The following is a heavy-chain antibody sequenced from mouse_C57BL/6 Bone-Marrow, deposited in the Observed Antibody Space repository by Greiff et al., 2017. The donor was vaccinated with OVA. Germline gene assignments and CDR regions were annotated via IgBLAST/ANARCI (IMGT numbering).Heavy chain of an antibody. J-gene: IGHJ2*01. V-gene: IGHV2-5*01. CDR1: GFSLTSYG. CDR3: AKNEGYGYYFDY. D-gene: IGHD3-1*01. CDR2: IWRGGST. Sequence: VKVEESGPGLVQPSQSLSITCTVSGFSLTSYGVHWVRQSPGKGLEWLGVIWRGGSTDYNAAFMSRLSITKDNSKSQVFFKMNSLQADDTAIYYCAKNEGYGYYFDYWGQGTTLTVSS.